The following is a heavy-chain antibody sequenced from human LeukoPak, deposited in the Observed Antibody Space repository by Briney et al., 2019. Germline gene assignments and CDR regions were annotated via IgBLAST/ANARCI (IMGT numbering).Heavy chain of an antibody. CDR1: GGSIGPYY. CDR3: AKSDGGWGGPVNY. V-gene: IGHV4-4*07. CDR2: IYTTGTA. Sequence: ASETLSLTCIISGGSIGPYYWSWIRQAAGKGPEWIGRIYTTGTADYNPSLKGRVFLSVDTSKNQFSLKVTSVTAADTAVYYCAKSDGGWGGPVNYWGQGTLDTVSS. D-gene: IGHD6-19*01. J-gene: IGHJ4*02.